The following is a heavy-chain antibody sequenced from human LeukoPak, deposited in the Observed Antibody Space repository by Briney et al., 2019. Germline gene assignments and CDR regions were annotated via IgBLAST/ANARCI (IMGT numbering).Heavy chain of an antibody. J-gene: IGHJ4*02. Sequence: GGSLRLSCAASGFTFSSDAMSWVRQAPGKGLEWVSAISGSGGSTYYADSVKGRFTISRDNSKNTLYLQMNSLRAEDTAVYYCAKDRGWQWLVHWGQGTLVTVSS. CDR3: AKDRGWQWLVH. CDR1: GFTFSSDA. D-gene: IGHD6-19*01. V-gene: IGHV3-23*01. CDR2: ISGSGGST.